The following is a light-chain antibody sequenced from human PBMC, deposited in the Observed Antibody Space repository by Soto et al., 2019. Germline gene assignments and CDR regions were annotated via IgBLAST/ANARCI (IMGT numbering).Light chain of an antibody. J-gene: IGKJ2*01. CDR2: AAS. Sequence: IQLTQSPSSLSASVGDRVTITCRASQGISSYLAWYQQKPGKAPKLLIYAASTLQSGVPSRFSGSGSGTDFNLTISSLQPEYFATYYCQQLNSYPLTFGQGTKLEIK. CDR3: QQLNSYPLT. V-gene: IGKV1-9*01. CDR1: QGISSY.